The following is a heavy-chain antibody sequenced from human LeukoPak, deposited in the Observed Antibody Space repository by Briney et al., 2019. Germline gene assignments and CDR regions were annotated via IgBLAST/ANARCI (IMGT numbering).Heavy chain of an antibody. Sequence: SETLSLTCAVYGGSFSGYYWSWIRQPPGKGLEWIGEINHSGSANYNPSLKSRVTISVDTSKNQFSLKLSSVTAADTAVYYCARVIIRGIIVGALDYWGQGTLVTVSS. CDR1: GGSFSGYY. D-gene: IGHD1-26*01. CDR2: INHSGSA. CDR3: ARVIIRGIIVGALDY. J-gene: IGHJ4*02. V-gene: IGHV4-34*01.